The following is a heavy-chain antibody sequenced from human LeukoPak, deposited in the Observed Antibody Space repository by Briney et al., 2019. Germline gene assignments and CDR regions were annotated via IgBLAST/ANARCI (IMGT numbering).Heavy chain of an antibody. Sequence: PSETLSLTCTVSGGSISSYYWSWIRQPPGKGLEWIGYLYDSGSTNYNPSLKSRVTISVDTSKNQLSLKLSSVTAADTAVYYCARREGYNFDYWGQGTLVTVSS. CDR3: ARREGYNFDY. D-gene: IGHD5-24*01. CDR1: GGSISSYY. J-gene: IGHJ4*02. V-gene: IGHV4-4*08. CDR2: LYDSGST.